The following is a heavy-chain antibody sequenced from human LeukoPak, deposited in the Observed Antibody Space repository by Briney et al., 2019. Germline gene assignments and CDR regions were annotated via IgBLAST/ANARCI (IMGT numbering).Heavy chain of an antibody. CDR2: INPNSGGT. D-gene: IGHD3-10*01. J-gene: IGHJ5*02. V-gene: IGHV1-2*02. CDR3: ALLWFGELKRRNWFDP. Sequence: ASVKVSCKASGYTLTGYYMHWVRQAPGQGLEWMGWINPNSGGTNYAQKFQGRVTMTRDTSISTAYMELSRLRSDDTAVYYCALLWFGELKRRNWFDPWGQGTLVTVSS. CDR1: GYTLTGYY.